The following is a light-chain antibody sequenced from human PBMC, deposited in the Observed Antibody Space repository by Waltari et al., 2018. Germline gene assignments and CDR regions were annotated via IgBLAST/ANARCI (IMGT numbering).Light chain of an antibody. CDR2: DVS. CDR1: SSDVGGYNY. J-gene: IGLJ1*01. V-gene: IGLV2-14*03. Sequence: QSALTQPASVSGSPGQSITISCTGTSSDVGGYNYVSWYQQHPGKAPKLMIYDVSNRPSGVSNRFSGSKSGNTASLTISGLQAEDEADYYCTSYTSRNTLGFGTGTKVTVL. CDR3: TSYTSRNTLG.